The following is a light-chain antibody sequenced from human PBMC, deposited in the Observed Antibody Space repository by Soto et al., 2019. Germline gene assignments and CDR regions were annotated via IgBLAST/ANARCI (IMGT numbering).Light chain of an antibody. Sequence: AIRMTQSPSSLSASTGDRVTITCRASQGISSYLAWYQQKPGKAPKLLIYAASTLQSGVPSRFSGSGSGTDFTLTISCLQSEDFATYYCQQYYSYGLTFGGGTKVDIK. J-gene: IGKJ4*01. CDR2: AAS. CDR3: QQYYSYGLT. V-gene: IGKV1-8*01. CDR1: QGISSY.